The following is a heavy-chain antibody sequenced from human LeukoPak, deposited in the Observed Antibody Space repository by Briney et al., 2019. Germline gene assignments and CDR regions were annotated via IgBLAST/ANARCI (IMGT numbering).Heavy chain of an antibody. D-gene: IGHD3-22*01. CDR2: IYYSGST. V-gene: IGHV4-59*01. CDR3: ARGHPSGYYYWYFDL. Sequence: PSETLSLTCTVSGGSISIYYWSWIRQPPGKGLEWIGYIYYSGSTNYNPSLKSRVTISVGTSKNQFSLKLSSVTAAGTAVYYCARGHPSGYYYWYFDLWGRGTLVTVSS. J-gene: IGHJ2*01. CDR1: GGSISIYY.